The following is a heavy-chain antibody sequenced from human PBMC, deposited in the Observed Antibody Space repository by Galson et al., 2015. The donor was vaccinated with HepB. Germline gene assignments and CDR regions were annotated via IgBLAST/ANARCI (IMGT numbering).Heavy chain of an antibody. CDR3: ARDRGRSDYGYYYGMDV. CDR2: ISGGSTYI. Sequence: ASGFTFSYYTINWVRQAPGKGLEWVSSISGGSTYIYYTDSVWGRFTVSRDNSNDSLYLQMNSLRVEDTAVYYCARDRGRSDYGYYYGMDVWGQGTTVTVSS. V-gene: IGHV3-21*01. D-gene: IGHD4-17*01. J-gene: IGHJ6*02. CDR1: GFTFSYYT.